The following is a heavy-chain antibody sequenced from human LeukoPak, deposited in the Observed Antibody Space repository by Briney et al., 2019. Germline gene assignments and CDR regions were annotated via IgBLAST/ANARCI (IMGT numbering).Heavy chain of an antibody. Sequence: SETLSLTCTVSGGSISSYYWSWIRQPPGEGLEWIGYIYYSGSTNYNPSLKSRVTISVDTSKNQFSLKLSSVTAADTAVYYCARETSAATTEDWFDPWGQGTLVTVSS. CDR2: IYYSGST. CDR3: ARETSAATTEDWFDP. CDR1: GGSISSYY. J-gene: IGHJ5*02. D-gene: IGHD2-2*01. V-gene: IGHV4-59*01.